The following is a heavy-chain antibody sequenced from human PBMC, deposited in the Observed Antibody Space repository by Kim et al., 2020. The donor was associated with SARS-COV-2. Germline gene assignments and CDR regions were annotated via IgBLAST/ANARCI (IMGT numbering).Heavy chain of an antibody. V-gene: IGHV4-4*02. J-gene: IGHJ5*02. D-gene: IGHD3-16*01. CDR1: GAAISSSSC. CDR3: ARGVSCAWTLRAWFDP. Sequence: SETLSLTCVVSGAAISSSSCWSWVRQPPGKGLEWIGEVDHSGTTSYNVSLKSRVTISVDKSKNQVSLRLNSVSAADTAVYYCARGVSCAWTLRAWFDPWG. CDR2: VDHSGTT.